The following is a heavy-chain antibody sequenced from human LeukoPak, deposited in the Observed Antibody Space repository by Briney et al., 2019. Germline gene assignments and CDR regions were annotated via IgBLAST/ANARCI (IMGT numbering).Heavy chain of an antibody. D-gene: IGHD1-26*01. CDR2: INPNSGGT. CDR1: GYTFTGYY. V-gene: IGHV1-2*02. Sequence: GASVKVSCKASGYTFTGYYMHWVRQAPGQGLEWMGWINPNSGGTNYAQKFQGRVTMTRDTSISTAYMELSRLRSDDTAVYYCARDLVEGGNWFDPWGQGTLVTVSS. CDR3: ARDLVEGGNWFDP. J-gene: IGHJ5*02.